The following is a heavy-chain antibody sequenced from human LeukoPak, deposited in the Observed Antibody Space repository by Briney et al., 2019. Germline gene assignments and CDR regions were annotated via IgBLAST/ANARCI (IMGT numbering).Heavy chain of an antibody. V-gene: IGHV3-30*18. D-gene: IGHD2-21*02. J-gene: IGHJ4*02. CDR2: ISSDGSNK. Sequence: PGGSLRLSCAASGFTFSSYWMHWVRQAPGKGLEWVAVISSDGSNKFYADSVKGRFTISRDGSKNTLYLQMNSLRPDDTAVYFCAKPQVTANWYYFHYWGQGTLVTVSS. CDR1: GFTFSSYW. CDR3: AKPQVTANWYYFHY.